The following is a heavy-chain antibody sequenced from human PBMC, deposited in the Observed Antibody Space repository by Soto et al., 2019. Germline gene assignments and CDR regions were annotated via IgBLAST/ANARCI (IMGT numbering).Heavy chain of an antibody. CDR1: GGTFSSYA. D-gene: IGHD1-7*01. Sequence: GASVKVSCKASGGTFSSYAISWVRQAPGQGLEWMGGIIPIFGTANYAQKFQGRVTITADESTSTAYMELSSLRSEDTAVYYCARDRLELRWNDYFDYWGQGTLVTVSS. CDR2: IIPIFGTA. CDR3: ARDRLELRWNDYFDY. J-gene: IGHJ4*02. V-gene: IGHV1-69*13.